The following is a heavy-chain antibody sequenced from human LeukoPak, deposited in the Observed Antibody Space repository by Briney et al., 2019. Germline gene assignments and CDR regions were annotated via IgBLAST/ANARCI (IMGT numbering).Heavy chain of an antibody. V-gene: IGHV3-23*01. Sequence: PGGSLRLSCTASGFTLTDLAMTWVRQAPGKGLEWVSGISSSGGDTYHADSVKGRFTISRDSSKNTLYLQMNSLRAEDTAVYYCAKDSSSTTRWAYFDYWGQGTLVTASS. CDR3: AKDSSSTTRWAYFDY. J-gene: IGHJ4*02. D-gene: IGHD2-2*01. CDR1: GFTLTDLA. CDR2: ISSSGGDT.